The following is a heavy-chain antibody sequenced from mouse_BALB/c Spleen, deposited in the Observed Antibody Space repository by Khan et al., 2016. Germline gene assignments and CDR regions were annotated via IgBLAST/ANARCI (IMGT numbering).Heavy chain of an antibody. J-gene: IGHJ3*01. CDR2: ISYSGNT. CDR3: ARLMITGWFAY. D-gene: IGHD2-4*01. V-gene: IGHV3-2*02. CDR1: GYSITSDYA. Sequence: VQLQESGPGLVKPSQSLSLTCTVTGYSITSDYAWNWIRQFPGNKLEWMGYISYSGNTTYNPSLKSRFSITRDTSKNQFFLQLNSVTTEDTATYYCARLMITGWFAYWGQGTLVTSLQ.